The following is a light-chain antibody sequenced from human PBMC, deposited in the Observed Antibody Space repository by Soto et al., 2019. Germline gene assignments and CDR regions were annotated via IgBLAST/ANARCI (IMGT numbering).Light chain of an antibody. CDR2: DAS. CDR3: QVRDVWPS. J-gene: IGKJ1*01. Sequence: IVLTQSPVTLALSPGERAVLSCRASQSVSTSLAWYQHKPGQAPRLFIYDASKMAPGIPARFSGSGSGTDFTLTISRLEPDDIAVYYCQVRDVWPSFGQGTKVEIK. CDR1: QSVSTS. V-gene: IGKV3-11*01.